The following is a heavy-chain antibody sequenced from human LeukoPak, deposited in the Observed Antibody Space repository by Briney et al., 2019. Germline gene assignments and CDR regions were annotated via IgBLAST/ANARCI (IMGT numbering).Heavy chain of an antibody. J-gene: IGHJ6*03. D-gene: IGHD3-10*01. V-gene: IGHV3-30*04. Sequence: GGSLRLSCAASGFTFSSYVMHWVRQAPGKGLEWVAFISFDENNKFYADSVKGRFTISRDNSKNTLYLQMNSLRPEDTAVYYCARNYGSGSYYLYYYYMDVWGQGTTVTVSS. CDR2: ISFDENNK. CDR1: GFTFSSYV. CDR3: ARNYGSGSYYLYYYYMDV.